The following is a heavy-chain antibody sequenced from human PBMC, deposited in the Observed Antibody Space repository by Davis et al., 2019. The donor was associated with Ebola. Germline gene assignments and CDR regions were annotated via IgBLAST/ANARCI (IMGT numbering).Heavy chain of an antibody. V-gene: IGHV3-30-3*01. CDR3: AKLDAGYSSGWYFDY. CDR2: ISYDGSNK. J-gene: IGHJ4*02. Sequence: PGGSLRLSCAASGFTFSSYAMHWVRQAPGRGLEWVAVISYDGSNKYYADSVKGRFTISRDNSKNTLYLQMNSLRAEDTAVYYCAKLDAGYSSGWYFDYWGQGTLVTVSS. CDR1: GFTFSSYA. D-gene: IGHD6-19*01.